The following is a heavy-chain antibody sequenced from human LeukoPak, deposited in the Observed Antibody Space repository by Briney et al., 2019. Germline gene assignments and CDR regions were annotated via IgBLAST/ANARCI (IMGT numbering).Heavy chain of an antibody. CDR3: ARDGQPFDS. V-gene: IGHV3-7*04. J-gene: IGHJ4*02. CDR1: GFTFSSYW. CDR2: MNQAGSEK. Sequence: GGSLRLSCAASGFTFSSYWMSWVRQAPGKGLEWVANMNQAGSEKYYVDSVKGRFTISRDNAKNSLSPQMNSLRAEDTAVYYCARDGQPFDSWGQGTLVTVSS. D-gene: IGHD6-13*01.